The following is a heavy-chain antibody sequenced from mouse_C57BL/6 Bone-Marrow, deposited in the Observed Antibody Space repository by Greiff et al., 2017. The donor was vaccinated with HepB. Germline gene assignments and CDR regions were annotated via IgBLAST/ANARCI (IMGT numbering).Heavy chain of an antibody. Sequence: EVQLQQSVAELVRPGASVKLSCTASGFNIKNTYMHWVKQRPEQGLEWIGRIDPANGNTKYAPKFQGKATITADTSSNTAYLQLSSLTSEDTAIYYCAFYYYGSSRGYWYFDVWGTGTTVTVSS. CDR1: GFNIKNTY. CDR2: IDPANGNT. D-gene: IGHD1-1*01. CDR3: AFYYYGSSRGYWYFDV. V-gene: IGHV14-3*01. J-gene: IGHJ1*03.